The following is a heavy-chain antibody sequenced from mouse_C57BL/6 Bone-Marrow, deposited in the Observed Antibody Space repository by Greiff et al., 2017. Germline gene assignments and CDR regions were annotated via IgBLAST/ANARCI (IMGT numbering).Heavy chain of an antibody. CDR1: GFTFSSYT. V-gene: IGHV5-9*01. CDR2: ISGGGGNT. J-gene: IGHJ1*03. Sequence: EVKLMESGGGLVKPGGSLKLSCAASGFTFSSYTMSWVRQTPEKRLEWVATISGGGGNTYYPDSVKGRFTISRDNAKNTLYLQMSSLRSEDTALYYCARGSYDYDDGWYFDVWGTGITVTVSS. CDR3: ARGSYDYDDGWYFDV. D-gene: IGHD2-4*01.